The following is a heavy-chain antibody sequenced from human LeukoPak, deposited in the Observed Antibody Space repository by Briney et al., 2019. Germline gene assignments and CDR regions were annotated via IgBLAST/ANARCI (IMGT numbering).Heavy chain of an antibody. CDR1: GGTFSSYA. CDR3: ARGRTTVTTH. V-gene: IGHV1-69*04. CDR2: IIPILGIA. J-gene: IGHJ4*02. D-gene: IGHD4-17*01. Sequence: SVKVSCKASGGTFSSYAISWVRQAPGQGLEWMGRIIPILGIANYAQKFQGRVTMTRDTSISTAYMELSRLRSDDTAVYYCARGRTTVTTHWGQGTLVTVSS.